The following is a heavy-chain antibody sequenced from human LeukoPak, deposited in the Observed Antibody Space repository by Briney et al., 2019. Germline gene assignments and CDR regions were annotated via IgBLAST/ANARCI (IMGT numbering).Heavy chain of an antibody. CDR2: INPISGAT. J-gene: IGHJ4*02. Sequence: GASMKVSCKASGYTFTGYYIHRVRQAPGQGLEWMGWINPISGATTYVQKFQGRVTMTRDTSINTAYMELSKLGSDDTAVYYCARIEWELLGVFDYWGQGTLVTVSS. V-gene: IGHV1-2*02. CDR3: ARIEWELLGVFDY. CDR1: GYTFTGYY. D-gene: IGHD1-26*01.